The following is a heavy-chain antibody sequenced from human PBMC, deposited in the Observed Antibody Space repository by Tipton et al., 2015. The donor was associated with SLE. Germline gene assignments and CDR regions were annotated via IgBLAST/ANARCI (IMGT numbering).Heavy chain of an antibody. D-gene: IGHD3-9*01. CDR1: GGSISSYY. Sequence: TLSLTCTVSGGSISSYYWSWIRQPAGKGLEWIGRIYTSGSTNYNPSLQSRVTMSVDTSKNQFSLKLSSVTAADTAVYYCARDSIYYDILTGYYDNDYYYGMDVWGQGTTVTVSS. CDR3: ARDSIYYDILTGYYDNDYYYGMDV. J-gene: IGHJ6*02. CDR2: IYTSGST. V-gene: IGHV4-4*07.